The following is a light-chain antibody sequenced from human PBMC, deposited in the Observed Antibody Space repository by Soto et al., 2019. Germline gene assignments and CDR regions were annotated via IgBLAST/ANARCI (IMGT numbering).Light chain of an antibody. CDR3: QTWGTGIQV. V-gene: IGLV4-69*01. CDR2: LNSDGSH. Sequence: QLVLTQSPSASASLGASVKLTCTLRSGHSSYAIAWHQQQPEKGPRYLMKLNSDGSHSKGDGIPDRLSGSSSGAERYLTISSLQSEDEADYYCQTWGTGIQVFGGGTKLTVL. J-gene: IGLJ2*01. CDR1: SGHSSYA.